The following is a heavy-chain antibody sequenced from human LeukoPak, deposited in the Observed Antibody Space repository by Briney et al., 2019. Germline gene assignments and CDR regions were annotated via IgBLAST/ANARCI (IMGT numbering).Heavy chain of an antibody. CDR3: ATSSSSWYPWFDP. CDR1: GYSFTSYW. CDR2: IYPGDSDT. V-gene: IGHV5-51*01. J-gene: IGHJ5*02. D-gene: IGHD6-13*01. Sequence: SLKISCKGSGYSFTSYWIGWVRQMPGKGLEWMGIIYPGDSDTRYSPSFQGQVTISADKSISTAYLQWSSLKASDTAMYYCATSSSSWYPWFDPWGQGTLVTVSS.